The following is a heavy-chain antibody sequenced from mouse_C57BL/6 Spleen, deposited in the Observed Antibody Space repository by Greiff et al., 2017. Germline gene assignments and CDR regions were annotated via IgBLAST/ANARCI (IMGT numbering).Heavy chain of an antibody. CDR2: INPNYGTT. J-gene: IGHJ3*01. D-gene: IGHD1-1*02. V-gene: IGHV1-39*01. CDR3: ERGLGGAWFAY. Sequence: VQLQQSGPALVKPGASVKISCKASGYSFTAYNLNWVKQSKGKSLEWFGVINPNYGTTSYNQKFKGKATLTVDQSSSSAYMQLTSLTSKDFAVYYCERGLGGAWFAYWGHGTLVTVSA. CDR1: GYSFTAYN.